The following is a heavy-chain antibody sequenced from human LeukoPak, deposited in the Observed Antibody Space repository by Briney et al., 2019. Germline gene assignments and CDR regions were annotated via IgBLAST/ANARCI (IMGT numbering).Heavy chain of an antibody. CDR2: IKPDTGVT. V-gene: IGHV1-2*02. CDR3: ARDNNWGPDY. D-gene: IGHD7-27*01. CDR1: GFTXTAHY. J-gene: IGHJ4*02. Sequence: ASVKVSCTTSGFTXTAHYMHGVRQAPGQGLEWMGWIKPDTGVTYYAQTFQGRFTMTVDVSISTVSMELTSLRSDDTAIYYCARDNNWGPDYWGQGILVTVSS.